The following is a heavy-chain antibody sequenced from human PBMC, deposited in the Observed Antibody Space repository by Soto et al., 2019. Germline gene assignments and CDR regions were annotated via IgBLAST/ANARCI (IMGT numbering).Heavy chain of an antibody. CDR2: ISSSGSFM. Sequence: PGESLKISCAASGFSFSSDSIGWVRQAPGKGLEWVSSISSSGSFMNYADSVKGRFTISRDNAKNSLYLQMSGLKDEDTAVYYCARDPPTGTTLDWADSWGQGTLVTVSS. CDR3: ARDPPTGTTLDWADS. CDR1: GFSFSSDS. D-gene: IGHD1-7*01. V-gene: IGHV3-21*01. J-gene: IGHJ4*02.